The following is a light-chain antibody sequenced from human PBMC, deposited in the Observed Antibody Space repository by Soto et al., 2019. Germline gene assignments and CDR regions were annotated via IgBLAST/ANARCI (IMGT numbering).Light chain of an antibody. CDR1: QSVSSN. J-gene: IGKJ1*01. V-gene: IGKV3-15*01. CDR3: QQYNNWPPWT. Sequence: EIVMTQSPATLSVSPWERAALSCRASQSVSSNLAGYQQKPGQAPRLLIYGASTRATGIPARFSGSGSGTEFTLTISSLQSEDFAVYYCQQYNNWPPWTFGQGTKVDIK. CDR2: GAS.